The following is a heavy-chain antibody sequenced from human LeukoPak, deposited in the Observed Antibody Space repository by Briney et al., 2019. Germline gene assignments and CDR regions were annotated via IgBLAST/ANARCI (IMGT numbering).Heavy chain of an antibody. CDR2: ISGSGGST. Sequence: GGSLRLSCAASGFTFSSYAMSWVRQAPGKGLEWVSAISGSGGSTYYADSVKGRFTISRDNSKNTLYLQMNSLRAEDTAVYYCAKLGYDISTGYYRRGTYYFDYWGQGTLVTVSS. J-gene: IGHJ4*02. CDR1: GFTFSSYA. CDR3: AKLGYDISTGYYRRGTYYFDY. D-gene: IGHD3-9*01. V-gene: IGHV3-23*01.